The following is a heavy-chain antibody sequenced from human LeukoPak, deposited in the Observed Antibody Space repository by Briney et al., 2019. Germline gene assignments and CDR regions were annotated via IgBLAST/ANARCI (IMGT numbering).Heavy chain of an antibody. D-gene: IGHD1-26*01. CDR2: ISAYNGNT. V-gene: IGHV1-18*01. Sequence: ASVRVSCKASGYTFTSYGIGWVRQAPGQGLEWMGWISAYNGNTNYAQKLQGRVTMTTDTSTSTAYMELRSLRSDDTAVYYCARVDTGELGRYFDYWGQGTLVTVSS. CDR3: ARVDTGELGRYFDY. J-gene: IGHJ4*02. CDR1: GYTFTSYG.